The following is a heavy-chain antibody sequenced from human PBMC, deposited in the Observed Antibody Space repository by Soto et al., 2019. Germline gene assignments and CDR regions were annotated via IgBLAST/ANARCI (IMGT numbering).Heavy chain of an antibody. V-gene: IGHV1-46*03. CDR1: GYTFTSYY. Sequence: GASVKVSCKASGYTFTSYYMHWVRQAPGQGLEWMGIINPSGGSTSYAQKFQGRVTMTRDTSTSTVYMELSSLRSEDTAVYYCARESGYSGYDKDPFQPDYWGPGTLVTVAS. CDR3: ARESGYSGYDKDPFQPDY. J-gene: IGHJ4*02. CDR2: INPSGGST. D-gene: IGHD5-12*01.